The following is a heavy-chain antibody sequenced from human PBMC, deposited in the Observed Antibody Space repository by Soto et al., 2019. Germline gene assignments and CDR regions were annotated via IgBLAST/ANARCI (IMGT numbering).Heavy chain of an antibody. D-gene: IGHD6-25*01. Sequence: QVQLVESGGGVVQPGRSLRLSCAASGFTFSSYGMHWVRQAPGKGLEWVAVISYDGSNKYYADSVKGRFTISRDNSKNKLYLQMNSLRAEDTAVYYCAKDRRPNYYCGMDVWGQGTTVTVSS. J-gene: IGHJ6*02. CDR1: GFTFSSYG. CDR2: ISYDGSNK. V-gene: IGHV3-30*18. CDR3: AKDRRPNYYCGMDV.